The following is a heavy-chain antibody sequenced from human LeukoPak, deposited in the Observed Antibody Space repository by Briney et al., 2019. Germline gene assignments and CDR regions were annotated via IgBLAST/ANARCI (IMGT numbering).Heavy chain of an antibody. CDR1: GYTFTSYG. CDR3: ARDRAYSGSYFFDY. CDR2: INPNVGST. V-gene: IGHV1-46*01. J-gene: IGHJ4*02. Sequence: GASVKVSCKASGYTFTSYGISWVRQAPGQGLEWMGIINPNVGSTSYAQRFQGRVAMTRDTSTSTAYMELSSLRSEDTALYYCARDRAYSGSYFFDYWGQGTLVTVSA. D-gene: IGHD1-26*01.